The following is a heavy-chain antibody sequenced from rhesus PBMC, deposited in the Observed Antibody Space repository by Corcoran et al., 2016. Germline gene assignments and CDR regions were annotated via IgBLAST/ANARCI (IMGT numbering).Heavy chain of an antibody. CDR3: ARGQVLWYFDL. CDR1: GGSISRNY. Sequence: QVQLQQWGEGLVKPSETLSLTCAVYGGSISRNYWSWIRQPPGKGLEWIGRIRRGGSTNNNPSPKSRVTISIDPSKNQFSLKLSSVTAADTAVYYCARGQVLWYFDLWGPGTPITISS. J-gene: IGHJ2*01. CDR2: IRRGGST. V-gene: IGHV4-160*01. D-gene: IGHD6-31*01.